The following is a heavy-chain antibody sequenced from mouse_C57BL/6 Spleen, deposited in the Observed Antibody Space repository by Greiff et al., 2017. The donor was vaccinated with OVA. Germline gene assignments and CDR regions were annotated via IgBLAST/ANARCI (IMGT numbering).Heavy chain of an antibody. J-gene: IGHJ4*01. CDR3: AREREWNSNSYYAMDY. Sequence: VQLQQPGAELVKPGASVKLSCKASGYTFTSYWMHWVKQRPGRGLEWIGRIDPNSGGTKYNEKFKSKATLTVDKPSTTAYMQLSSLTSEDSAVYYSAREREWNSNSYYAMDYWGQGTSVTVSS. V-gene: IGHV1-72*01. D-gene: IGHD2-5*01. CDR2: IDPNSGGT. CDR1: GYTFTSYW.